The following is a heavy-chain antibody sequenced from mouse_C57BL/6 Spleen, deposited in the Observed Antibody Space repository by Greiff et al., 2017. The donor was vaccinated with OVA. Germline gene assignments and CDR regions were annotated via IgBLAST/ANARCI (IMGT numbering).Heavy chain of an antibody. V-gene: IGHV1-50*01. CDR1: GYTFTSYW. D-gene: IGHD1-1*01. CDR2: IDPSDSYT. CDR3: ARSSTVNAMDY. Sequence: VQLQQPGAELVKPGASVKLSCKASGYTFTSYWMQWVKQRPGQGLEWIGEIDPSDSYTNYNQKFKGKATLTVDTSSSTAYTQLSSLTSEDSAVDYCARSSTVNAMDYWGQGTSVTVSS. J-gene: IGHJ4*01.